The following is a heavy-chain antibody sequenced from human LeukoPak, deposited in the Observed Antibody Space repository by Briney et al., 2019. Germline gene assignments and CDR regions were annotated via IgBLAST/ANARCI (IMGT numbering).Heavy chain of an antibody. D-gene: IGHD2-2*01. V-gene: IGHV3-23*01. CDR2: ISGSGGST. CDR3: AEVVFRVVVPAIFDY. J-gene: IGHJ4*02. CDR1: GFTFSSYA. Sequence: PGGSLRLSCAASGFTFSSYAMSWVRQAPGKGLEWVSAISGSGGSTYYADSVKGRFTISRDNSKNTLYLQMNSLRAEDTAVYYCAEVVFRVVVPAIFDYWGQGTLVTVSS.